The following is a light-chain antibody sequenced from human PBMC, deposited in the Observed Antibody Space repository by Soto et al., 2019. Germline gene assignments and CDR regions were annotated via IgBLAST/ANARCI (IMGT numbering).Light chain of an antibody. CDR3: CSYAGRYTFA. CDR2: DVT. J-gene: IGLJ2*01. Sequence: QSALTQPRSVSGSPGQSVTISCTGTSSDVGNYNYLSWYQQNPGKAPKLLIYDVTKRPSGVPDRFSGSKSGNTASLTISGLQAEDEADYYCCSYAGRYTFAFGGGTKLTVL. CDR1: SSDVGNYNY. V-gene: IGLV2-11*01.